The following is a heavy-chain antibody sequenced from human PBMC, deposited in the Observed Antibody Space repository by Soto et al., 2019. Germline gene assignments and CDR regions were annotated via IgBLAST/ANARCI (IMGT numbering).Heavy chain of an antibody. V-gene: IGHV3-30*18. CDR3: ANYPYSSSWYRVDY. CDR2: ISYDGSNK. Sequence: QTGGSLRLSCAASGFIFSRYGMHWVRQAPGKGLEWVAVISYDGSNKHYADSVKGRFTISRDNPKNTLYLQMNSLRAEDTAVYYCANYPYSSSWYRVDYWGQGALVTVSS. CDR1: GFIFSRYG. J-gene: IGHJ4*02. D-gene: IGHD6-13*01.